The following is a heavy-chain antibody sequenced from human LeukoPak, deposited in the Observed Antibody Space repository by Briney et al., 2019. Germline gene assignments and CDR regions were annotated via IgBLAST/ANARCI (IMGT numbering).Heavy chain of an antibody. CDR2: ISYIGTT. V-gene: IGHV4-61*01. Sequence: TSETLSLTCPVSGDSISSSSYYWGWIRQPPGKGLEWIGYISYIGTTNYNPSLKSRVTISIDTSKNQFSLKLSSVTAADTAVYYCARDLVTVTKGFDFWGQGTMVSVSS. D-gene: IGHD4-17*01. CDR1: GDSISSSSYY. CDR3: ARDLVTVTKGFDF. J-gene: IGHJ3*01.